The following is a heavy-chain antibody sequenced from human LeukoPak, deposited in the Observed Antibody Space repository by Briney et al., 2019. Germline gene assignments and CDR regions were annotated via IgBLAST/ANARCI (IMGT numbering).Heavy chain of an antibody. V-gene: IGHV3-30*04. J-gene: IGHJ4*02. D-gene: IGHD3-10*01. Sequence: PGRSLRLSCAASGFTFSRYTMHWVRQAPGKGLEWVALISYDGSNKYYADSVKGRFTISRDNAKNTLYLQMNSLRTEDTAVYYCASISYYGSASDQSWWGQGTLVTVSS. CDR3: ASISYYGSASDQSW. CDR1: GFTFSRYT. CDR2: ISYDGSNK.